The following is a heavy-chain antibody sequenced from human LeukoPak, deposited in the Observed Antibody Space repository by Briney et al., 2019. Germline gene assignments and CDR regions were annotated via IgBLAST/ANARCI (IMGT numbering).Heavy chain of an antibody. V-gene: IGHV1-8*01. J-gene: IGHJ6*03. CDR3: ARTTMVRGVIMPIPYYYYMDV. D-gene: IGHD3-10*01. Sequence: ASVKVSCKASGYTFTSYDINWVRQATGQGLEWMGWMNPNSGNTGYAQKFQGRVTMTRSTSISTAYMELSSLRSEDTAVYYCARTTMVRGVIMPIPYYYYMDVWGKGTTVTISS. CDR1: GYTFTSYD. CDR2: MNPNSGNT.